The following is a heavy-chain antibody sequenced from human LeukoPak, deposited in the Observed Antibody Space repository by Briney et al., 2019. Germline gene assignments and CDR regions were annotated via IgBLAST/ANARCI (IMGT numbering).Heavy chain of an antibody. CDR1: GFTVHSNY. CDR2: IDRSGVT. CDR3: AKDNYYYYYMDV. V-gene: IGHV3-53*01. Sequence: GSLRLSCAASGFTVHSNYMSWVRQAPGKGLEWVSVIDRSGVTHYADSVKGRFTISRDNSKNTLYLQMNSLRAEDTGVYYCAKDNYYYYYMDVWGKGTTVTISS. J-gene: IGHJ6*03.